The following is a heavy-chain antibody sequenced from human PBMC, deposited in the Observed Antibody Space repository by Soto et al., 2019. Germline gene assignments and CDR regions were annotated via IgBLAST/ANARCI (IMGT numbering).Heavy chain of an antibody. CDR3: ARHLWVGTSWYLGALDI. J-gene: IGHJ3*02. CDR1: GDSISNYY. V-gene: IGHV4-59*08. D-gene: IGHD6-13*01. Sequence: QVQLQESDPGLVKPSETLSLTCTVSGDSISNYYWSWIRQPPGKGLEWIGYIYYSGSTHYNPSLTSRVTISVVTSKNQFSLILSSVTAADTAVYYCARHLWVGTSWYLGALDIWGQGTMVTVSS. CDR2: IYYSGST.